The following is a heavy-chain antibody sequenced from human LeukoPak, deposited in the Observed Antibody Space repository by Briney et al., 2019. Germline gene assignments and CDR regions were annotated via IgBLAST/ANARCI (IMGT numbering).Heavy chain of an antibody. CDR2: INPNSGGT. J-gene: IGHJ6*02. CDR3: ARMERDTAYGMDV. Sequence: GASVKVSCKASGYTFTGYYMHWVRQAPGQGLEWMGWINPNSGGTNYAQKFQGRVTMTRDTSISTAYMELSRLRSDDTAMYYCARMERDTAYGMDVWGQGTTVTVSS. D-gene: IGHD5-18*01. CDR1: GYTFTGYY. V-gene: IGHV1-2*02.